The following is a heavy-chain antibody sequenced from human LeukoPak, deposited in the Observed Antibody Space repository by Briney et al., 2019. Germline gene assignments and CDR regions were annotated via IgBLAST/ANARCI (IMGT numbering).Heavy chain of an antibody. Sequence: GGSLRLSCVVSGITLSGYSMIWVRQAPGKGLEWLSFVTTSGNTIFYAESVKDRFTISIDNAKKSLYLQMNSLRDEDTAVYYCARVGGATAVTMYFEYWGQGTLVTVTS. CDR2: VTTSGNTI. CDR3: ARVGGATAVTMYFEY. V-gene: IGHV3-48*02. CDR1: GITLSGYS. D-gene: IGHD4-11*01. J-gene: IGHJ4*02.